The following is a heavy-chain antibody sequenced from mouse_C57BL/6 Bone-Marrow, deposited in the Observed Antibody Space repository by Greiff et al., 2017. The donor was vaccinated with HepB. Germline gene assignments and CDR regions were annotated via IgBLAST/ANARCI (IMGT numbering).Heavy chain of an antibody. J-gene: IGHJ3*01. CDR1: GFTFSDYY. CDR2: ISNGGGSP. Sequence: EVMLVESGGGLVQPGGSLKLSCAASGFTFSDYYMYWVRQTPEKRLEWVAYISNGGGSPYYPDTVKGRFTISRDNAKNTLYMQMSRLKSEDTAMYYCARHWYDYSWVSYWGQGTLVTVSA. CDR3: ARHWYDYSWVSY. D-gene: IGHD2-4*01. V-gene: IGHV5-12*01.